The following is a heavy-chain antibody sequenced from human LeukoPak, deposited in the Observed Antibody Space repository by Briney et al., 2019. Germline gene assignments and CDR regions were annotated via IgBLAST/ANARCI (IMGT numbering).Heavy chain of an antibody. CDR2: ISYDGSNK. D-gene: IGHD3-3*01. CDR1: GFTFSSYG. J-gene: IGHJ4*02. CDR3: AKDYRSSPPLSWSGSYMDY. V-gene: IGHV3-30*18. Sequence: PGRSLRLSCAASGFTFSSYGMHWVRQAPGKGLECVAVISYDGSNKYYADSVKGRFTISRDNSKNTLYLQMNSLRAEDTAVYYCAKDYRSSPPLSWSGSYMDYWGQGTLVTVSS.